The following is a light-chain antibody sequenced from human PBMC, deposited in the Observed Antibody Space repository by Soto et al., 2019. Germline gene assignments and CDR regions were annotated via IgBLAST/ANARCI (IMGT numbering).Light chain of an antibody. J-gene: IGKJ1*01. Sequence: DIIMTQSPESLAVSLGERATINCKSSQSLLYRSKNKDYLAWYQQKPGQHPRLLIYWASTRESGVSDRFSGSGSGTDFTLTVNSMQAEDVAVYYCQQYFNTPWTFGQGTKVEIK. CDR1: QSLLYRSKNKDY. CDR2: WAS. CDR3: QQYFNTPWT. V-gene: IGKV4-1*01.